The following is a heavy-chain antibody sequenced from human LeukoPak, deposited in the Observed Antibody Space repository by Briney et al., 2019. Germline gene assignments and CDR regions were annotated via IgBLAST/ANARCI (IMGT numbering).Heavy chain of an antibody. J-gene: IGHJ4*02. Sequence: GGSLRLSCAVSGFTFSSYAMHWVRQAPGKGLEWVAVISYDGSNKYYADSVKGRFTISRDNSKNTLYLQMNSLRAEDTAVYYCAKGGLLVASFDYWGQGTLVTVSS. CDR1: GFTFSSYA. V-gene: IGHV3-30*04. CDR3: AKGGLLVASFDY. D-gene: IGHD5-12*01. CDR2: ISYDGSNK.